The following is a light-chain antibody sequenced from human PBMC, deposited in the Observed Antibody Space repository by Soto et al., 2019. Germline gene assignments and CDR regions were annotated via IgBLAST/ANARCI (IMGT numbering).Light chain of an antibody. CDR3: QPYTSYSRT. CDR2: KAS. CDR1: ESISNF. Sequence: DIQMTQSPSTLSASVGDRVTITCRASESISNFLAWYQQKPGKAPNLLIYKASSLESGVPSRFSGSGSGTEFTLTISSLQPDDFATYYCQPYTSYSRTFGQGTKVEIK. J-gene: IGKJ1*01. V-gene: IGKV1-5*03.